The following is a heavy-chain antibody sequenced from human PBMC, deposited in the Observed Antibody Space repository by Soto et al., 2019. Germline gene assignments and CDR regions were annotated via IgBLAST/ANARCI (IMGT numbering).Heavy chain of an antibody. CDR1: GFTCSSYG. V-gene: IGHV3-33*01. CDR3: ARDITGTKALDY. J-gene: IGHJ4*02. D-gene: IGHD1-7*01. Sequence: PGGSLRLSCAASGFTCSSYGMHWVRQAPGKGLEWVAVIWYDGSNKYYADSVKGRFTISRDNAKNSLYLQMNSLRAEDTAVYYCARDITGTKALDYWGQGTLVTVSS. CDR2: IWYDGSNK.